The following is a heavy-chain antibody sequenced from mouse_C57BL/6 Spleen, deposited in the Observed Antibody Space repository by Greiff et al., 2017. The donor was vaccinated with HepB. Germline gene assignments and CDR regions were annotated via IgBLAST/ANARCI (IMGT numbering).Heavy chain of an antibody. CDR1: GYAFSSYW. Sequence: QVQLQQSGAELVKPGASVKISCKASGYAFSSYWMNWVKQRPGKGLEWIGQIYPGDGDTNYNGKFKGKATLTADKSSSTAYMHLSSLTSEDSAVYFCARGSLALDYFDYWGQGTTLTVSS. CDR2: IYPGDGDT. D-gene: IGHD6-1*01. V-gene: IGHV1-80*01. J-gene: IGHJ2*01. CDR3: ARGSLALDYFDY.